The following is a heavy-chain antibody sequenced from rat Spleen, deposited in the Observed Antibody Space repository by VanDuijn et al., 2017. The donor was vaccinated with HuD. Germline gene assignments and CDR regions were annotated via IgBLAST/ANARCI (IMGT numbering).Heavy chain of an antibody. V-gene: IGHV5-31*01. Sequence: EVQLVESGGGLVQPGRSLKLSCVASGFTFNNYWMTWIRQAPGKGLEWVATISSSGSSTYYGDSVKGRFTISRDNAKSSLYLQMDSLRSEDTATYYCTTYRGGDRGFDYWGQGVMVTVSS. CDR3: TTYRGGDRGFDY. CDR1: GFTFNNYW. J-gene: IGHJ2*01. CDR2: ISSSGSST. D-gene: IGHD4-3*01.